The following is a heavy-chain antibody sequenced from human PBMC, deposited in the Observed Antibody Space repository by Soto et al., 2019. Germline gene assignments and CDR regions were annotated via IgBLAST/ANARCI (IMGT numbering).Heavy chain of an antibody. V-gene: IGHV3-30*18. J-gene: IGHJ6*02. Sequence: GGSLRLSCAASGFTFSSYGMHWVRQAPGKGLEWVAVISYDGSNKYYADSVKGRFTISRDNSKNTLYLQMNSLRAEDTAVYYCAKDRRYYDFWSGYPLWYYYGMDVWRQGTTVTVSS. CDR1: GFTFSSYG. CDR3: AKDRRYYDFWSGYPLWYYYGMDV. D-gene: IGHD3-3*01. CDR2: ISYDGSNK.